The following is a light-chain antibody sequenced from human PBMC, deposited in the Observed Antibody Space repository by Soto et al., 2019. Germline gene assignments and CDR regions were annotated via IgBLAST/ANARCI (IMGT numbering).Light chain of an antibody. Sequence: EFVLTQSPGTLSLSPGERATLSCRASQTVYRNLAWYQQKRGQAPRLLIYGASRRATGIPDRFSGSGSGTDFTLTITRLEPEDFAVYYCQQYGSSRTFGQGTKVDIK. CDR2: GAS. CDR3: QQYGSSRT. V-gene: IGKV3-20*01. J-gene: IGKJ1*01. CDR1: QTVYRN.